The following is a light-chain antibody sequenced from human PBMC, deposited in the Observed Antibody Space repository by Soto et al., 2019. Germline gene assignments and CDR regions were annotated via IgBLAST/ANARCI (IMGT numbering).Light chain of an antibody. CDR1: SGINVGTYR. CDR2: YKSDSDK. J-gene: IGLJ2*01. CDR3: SSWDDRSATLV. Sequence: QSVLTQPSSLSASPGASASLTCTLRSGINVGTYRIYWYQQKPGSPPQYLLRYKSDSDKQQGSGVPSRFSGSKDASANAGILLISGLQSEDEADYYCSSWDDRSATLVFGGGTKVTVL. V-gene: IGLV5-45*03.